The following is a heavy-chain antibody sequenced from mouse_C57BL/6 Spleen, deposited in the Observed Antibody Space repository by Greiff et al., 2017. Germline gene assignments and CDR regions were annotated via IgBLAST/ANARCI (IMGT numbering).Heavy chain of an antibody. CDR2: IDPETGGT. Sequence: QVQLQQSGAELVRPGASVTLSCKASGYTFTDYEMHWVKQTPVHGLEWIGAIDPETGGTAYNQKFKGKARLTADKSSSTAYMELRSLTSEDSAVYYCTRDYYGSSYDYWGQGTTLPVPS. CDR1: GYTFTDYE. D-gene: IGHD1-1*01. J-gene: IGHJ2*01. CDR3: TRDYYGSSYDY. V-gene: IGHV1-15*01.